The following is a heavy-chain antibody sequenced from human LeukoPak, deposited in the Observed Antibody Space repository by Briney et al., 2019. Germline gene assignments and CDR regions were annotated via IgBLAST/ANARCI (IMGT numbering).Heavy chain of an antibody. V-gene: IGHV7-4-1*02. CDR3: ARGGYCSGGSCSSAGLSH. CDR1: GYIFTNYA. Sequence: ASVKVSCKASGYIFTNYAMNWVRQAPGQGLEWMGWMNTNTGNPTYDQGFTGRFVFSLDTSVSTTYLQLSSLKAEDTAVYYCARGGYCSGGSCSSAGLSHWGQGTLVTVSS. D-gene: IGHD2-15*01. J-gene: IGHJ4*02. CDR2: MNTNTGNP.